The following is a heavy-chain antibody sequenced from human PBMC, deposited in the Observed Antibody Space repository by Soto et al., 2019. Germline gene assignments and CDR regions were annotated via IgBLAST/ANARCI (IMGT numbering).Heavy chain of an antibody. V-gene: IGHV4-34*01. CDR3: VSYGSATYYCGYSFDF. D-gene: IGHD3-10*01. CDR1: GGSFSSFY. J-gene: IGHJ4*02. CDR2: IHHSGTT. Sequence: TLSLTCTVYGGSFSSFYWSWIRQSPGKGLEWIGEIHHSGTTNYNPSLKSRVTISVDTSKNQFSLEPSSVTAADTALYYCVSYGSATYYCGYSFDFWSQGSLLTVSS.